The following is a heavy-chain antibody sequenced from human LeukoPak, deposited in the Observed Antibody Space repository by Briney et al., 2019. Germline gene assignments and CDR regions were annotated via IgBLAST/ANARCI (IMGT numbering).Heavy chain of an antibody. J-gene: IGHJ4*02. D-gene: IGHD2-8*01. CDR2: ISISGGVT. CDR1: GFTFSNYA. Sequence: GGSLRLSCAASGFTFSNYAMSWVRQAPGKGLEWVSGISISGGVTYSADSVKGRFTISRDNAKNSLYLQMNSLRAEDTAVYYCARSKMGDCWGQGTLVTVSS. V-gene: IGHV3-23*01. CDR3: ARSKMGDC.